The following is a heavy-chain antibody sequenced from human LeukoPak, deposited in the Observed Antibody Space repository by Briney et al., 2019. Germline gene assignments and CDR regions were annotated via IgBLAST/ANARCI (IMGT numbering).Heavy chain of an antibody. Sequence: ASVKVSCKASGYTFTGYYMHWVRQAPGQGLEWMGWINPNSGGTNYAQKLQGRVTMTRDTSISTAYMELSRLRSDDTAVYYCARPPTTEEDCSGYDQPFDYWGQGTLVTVSS. CDR2: INPNSGGT. D-gene: IGHD5-12*01. CDR3: ARPPTTEEDCSGYDQPFDY. V-gene: IGHV1-2*02. CDR1: GYTFTGYY. J-gene: IGHJ4*02.